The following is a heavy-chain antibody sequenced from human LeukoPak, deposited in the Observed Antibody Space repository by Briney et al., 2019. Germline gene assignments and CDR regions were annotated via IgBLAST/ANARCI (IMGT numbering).Heavy chain of an antibody. Sequence: PGGSLRLSCAASGFTFITYWMHWVRQAPGKGLVRVSRINSDGTSTTYADSVKGRFTISRDNAKNTLYLQMNTLRADDSAMYYCARDTGYSNYDYWGQGTLVTVSS. CDR3: ARDTGYSNYDY. CDR2: INSDGTST. D-gene: IGHD4-4*01. V-gene: IGHV3-74*01. J-gene: IGHJ4*02. CDR1: GFTFITYW.